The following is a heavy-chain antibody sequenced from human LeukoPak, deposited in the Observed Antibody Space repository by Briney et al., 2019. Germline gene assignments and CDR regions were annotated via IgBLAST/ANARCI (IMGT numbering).Heavy chain of an antibody. CDR1: GFTFRTYW. V-gene: IGHV3-74*01. J-gene: IGHJ4*02. CDR2: INPDGSST. D-gene: IGHD5-24*01. CDR3: ASQLIHTPIED. Sequence: GGSLRLSCAASGFTFRTYWMYWVRQAPGRGLVWVSRINPDGSSTDYADSVKGRFTISRDNAKNTLYLQMNSLRAEDTAVYYCASQLIHTPIEDWGQGTLVTVSS.